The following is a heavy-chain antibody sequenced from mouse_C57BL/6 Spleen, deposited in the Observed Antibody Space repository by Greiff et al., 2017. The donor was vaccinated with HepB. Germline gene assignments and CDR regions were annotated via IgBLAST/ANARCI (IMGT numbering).Heavy chain of an antibody. CDR3: ARRSNHYAMDY. CDR1: GYTFTGYW. J-gene: IGHJ4*01. Sequence: QVQLKESGAELMKPGASVKLSCKATGYTFTGYWIEWVKQRPGHGLEWIGEILPGSGSTNYNEKFKGKATFTADKSSNTAYMQLSSLTTEDSAIYYCARRSNHYAMDYWGQGTSVTVSS. D-gene: IGHD2-5*01. CDR2: ILPGSGST. V-gene: IGHV1-9*01.